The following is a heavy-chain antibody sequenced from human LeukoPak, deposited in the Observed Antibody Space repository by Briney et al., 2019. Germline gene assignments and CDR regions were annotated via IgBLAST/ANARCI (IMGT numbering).Heavy chain of an antibody. Sequence: GGSLRLSCAASKFTFSSYSMNWVRQAPGKGLEWVSYISSSGSTIYYADSVKGRFTISRDNAKNSLYLQMNSLRAEDTAVYYCARDGGSYRFDYWGQGTLVTVSS. CDR3: ARDGGSYRFDY. D-gene: IGHD1-26*01. CDR1: KFTFSSYS. V-gene: IGHV3-48*04. CDR2: ISSSGSTI. J-gene: IGHJ4*02.